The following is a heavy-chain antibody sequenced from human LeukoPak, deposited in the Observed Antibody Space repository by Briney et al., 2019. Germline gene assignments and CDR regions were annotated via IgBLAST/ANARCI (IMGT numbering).Heavy chain of an antibody. CDR2: IYYSGST. V-gene: IGHV4-59*01. CDR1: GDSISSDY. Sequence: SETLSLTCTVSGDSISSDYWTWIRQPPGKGLEWIGYIYYSGSTDCNPSLKSRVTILVDTPKNQFSLKLSSVTAADTAIYYCARGGSAFDIWGQGTMVTVSS. D-gene: IGHD1-26*01. J-gene: IGHJ3*02. CDR3: ARGGSAFDI.